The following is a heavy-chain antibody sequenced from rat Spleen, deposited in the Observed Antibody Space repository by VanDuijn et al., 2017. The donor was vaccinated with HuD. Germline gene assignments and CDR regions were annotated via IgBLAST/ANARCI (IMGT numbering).Heavy chain of an antibody. J-gene: IGHJ1*01. V-gene: IGHV5-22*01. CDR1: GFSLTNSH. Sequence: VQLKESGPGLVQPSQTLSLTCTVSGFSLTNSHVGWVRQAPKKGLEWVASISYEGSSTYYGDSVKGRFTISRDNAKSTLYLQMNSLRSEDTATYYCARLPYFDFWGPGTMVTVSS. CDR3: ARLPYFDF. CDR2: ISYEGSST.